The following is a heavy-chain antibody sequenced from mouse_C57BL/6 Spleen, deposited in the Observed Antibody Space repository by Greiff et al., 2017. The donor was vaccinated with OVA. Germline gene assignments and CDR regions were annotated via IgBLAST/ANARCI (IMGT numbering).Heavy chain of an antibody. J-gene: IGHJ3*01. CDR3: ARDYGNWFAY. D-gene: IGHD2-1*01. CDR2: IYPGDGDT. CDR1: GYAFSSSW. V-gene: IGHV1-82*01. Sequence: LQESGPELVKPGASVKISCKASGYAFSSSWMNWVKQRPGKGLEWIGRIYPGDGDTNYNGKFKGKATLTADKSSSTAYMQLSSLTSEDSAVYFCARDYGNWFAYWGQGTLVTVSA.